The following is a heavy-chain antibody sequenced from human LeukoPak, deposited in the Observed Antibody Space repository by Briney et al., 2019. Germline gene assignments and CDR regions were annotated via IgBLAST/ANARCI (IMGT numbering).Heavy chain of an antibody. V-gene: IGHV3-48*04. CDR1: GFTFSSYS. J-gene: IGHJ3*02. Sequence: PGGSLRLPCAASGFTFSSYSMNWVRQAPGKGLEWVSYISSSSSTIYYADSVKGRFTISRDNAKNSLYLQMNSLRAEDTAVYYCARESRPGGVGIGAFDIWGQGTMVTVSS. CDR2: ISSSSSTI. D-gene: IGHD3-16*01. CDR3: ARESRPGGVGIGAFDI.